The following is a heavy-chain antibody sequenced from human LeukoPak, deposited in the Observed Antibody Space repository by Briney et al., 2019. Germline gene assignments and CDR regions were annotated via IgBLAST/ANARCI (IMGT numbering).Heavy chain of an antibody. J-gene: IGHJ4*02. CDR3: TRVGYIDEGIDY. CDR2: IKQDGSKK. Sequence: PGGSLRLSCVASGFPFSSYWMTWVCQAPGKGLEWVANIKQDGSKKSYVDSVKGRFTISRDNAKNSLYLQMNSLRAEDTAIYYCTRVGYIDEGIDYWGQGTLVTDSS. V-gene: IGHV3-7*04. CDR1: GFPFSSYW. D-gene: IGHD5-24*01.